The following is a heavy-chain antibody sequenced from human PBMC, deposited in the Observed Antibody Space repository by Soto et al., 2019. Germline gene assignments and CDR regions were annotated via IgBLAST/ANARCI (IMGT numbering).Heavy chain of an antibody. V-gene: IGHV3-21*01. Sequence: LRLSRRASGVTSSGYSMNWVSQAPGKGLEWVSSISSSSGYIYYADSVKGRFTISRDNAKNSLYLQMNSLRAEDTAVYYCARERRSYYGSGRNAFDIWGQGTMVTVSS. CDR1: GVTSSGYS. CDR3: ARERRSYYGSGRNAFDI. CDR2: ISSSSGYI. J-gene: IGHJ3*02. D-gene: IGHD3-10*01.